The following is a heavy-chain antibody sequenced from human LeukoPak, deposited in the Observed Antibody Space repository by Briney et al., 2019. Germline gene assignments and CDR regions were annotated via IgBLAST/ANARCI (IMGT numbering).Heavy chain of an antibody. CDR1: GYTFSSYG. J-gene: IGHJ4*02. D-gene: IGHD3-22*01. Sequence: ASVKVSCKASGYTFSSYGISWVRQAPGQGLEWMGWISAYNGNTNYAQKLQGRVTMTTDTSTSTAYMELRSLRSDDTAVYYCAREVPYDSSRYYQPFDYWGQGTLVTVSS. V-gene: IGHV1-18*01. CDR2: ISAYNGNT. CDR3: AREVPYDSSRYYQPFDY.